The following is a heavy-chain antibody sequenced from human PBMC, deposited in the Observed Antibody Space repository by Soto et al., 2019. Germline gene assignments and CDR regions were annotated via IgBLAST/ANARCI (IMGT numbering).Heavy chain of an antibody. CDR3: ARGHEFGVNSDAFDV. CDR1: GGSFRREA. CDR2: ILPFFGTA. V-gene: IGHV1-69*15. D-gene: IGHD2-8*01. Sequence: QVQLVQSGAEVKKPGSSVKVSCKASGGSFRREAINWVRQAPGQGPEWMGNILPFFGTADYAQKFQGRVTLTADVSTTTVYMELSSLRFEDTAVYYCARGHEFGVNSDAFDVWGQGTMVIVSS. J-gene: IGHJ3*01.